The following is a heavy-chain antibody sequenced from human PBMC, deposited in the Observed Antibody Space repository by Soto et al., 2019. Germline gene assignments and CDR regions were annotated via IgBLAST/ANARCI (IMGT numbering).Heavy chain of an antibody. J-gene: IGHJ3*02. D-gene: IGHD2-2*01. V-gene: IGHV4-39*01. CDR1: GGSISSSSYY. CDR3: ASTYPGVSPAAIGAFDI. CDR2: LYYSGST. Sequence: QLQLQESGPGLVKPSETLSLTCTVSGGSISSSSYYWGWIRQPPGNALEWIGSLYYSGSTYYNPPLKSRVTMSVDTSTNQFSRKLSSVIAAATAVYYCASTYPGVSPAAIGAFDIWGHGTMVTVSS.